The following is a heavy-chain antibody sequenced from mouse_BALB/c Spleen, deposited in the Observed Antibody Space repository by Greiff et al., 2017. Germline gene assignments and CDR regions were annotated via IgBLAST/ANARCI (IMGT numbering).Heavy chain of an antibody. CDR3: ARSLWKDYFDY. V-gene: IGHV14-3*02. J-gene: IGHJ2*01. D-gene: IGHD1-1*02. CDR2: IDPANGNT. CDR1: GFNIKDTY. Sequence: EVQLQQSGAELVKPGASVKLSCTASGFNIKDTYMHWVKQRPEQGLEWIGRIDPANGNTKYDPKFQGKATITADTSSNTAYLQLSSLTSEDTAVYYCARSLWKDYFDYWGQGTTLTVSS.